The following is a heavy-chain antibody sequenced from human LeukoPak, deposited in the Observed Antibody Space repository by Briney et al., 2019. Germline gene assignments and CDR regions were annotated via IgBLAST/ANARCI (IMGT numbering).Heavy chain of an antibody. CDR1: GYTFTGYY. J-gene: IGHJ4*02. CDR2: INPNSGGT. V-gene: IGHV1-2*04. D-gene: IGHD6-19*01. CDR3: ARAAESSGWYYFDY. Sequence: ASVKVSCKASGYTFTGYYMHWVRQAPRQGLEWMGWINPNSGGTNYAQKFQGWVTMTRDTSISTAYMELSRLRSDDTAVYYCARAAESSGWYYFDYWGQGTLVTVSS.